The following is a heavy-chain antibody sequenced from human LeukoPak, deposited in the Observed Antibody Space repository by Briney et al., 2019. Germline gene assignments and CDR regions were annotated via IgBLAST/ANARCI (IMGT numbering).Heavy chain of an antibody. CDR1: GLIFDEYS. V-gene: IGHV3-21*01. Sequence: GGSLRLSCGVSGLIFDEYSMNWVRQAPGKGLEWVSSISGDSSYTYYIDSVKGRFTISRDNDRKSLYLQMNSLRAEDTAVYYCARDSPRLSYWGQGTLVTVSS. CDR3: ARDSPRLSY. CDR2: ISGDSSYT. J-gene: IGHJ4*02.